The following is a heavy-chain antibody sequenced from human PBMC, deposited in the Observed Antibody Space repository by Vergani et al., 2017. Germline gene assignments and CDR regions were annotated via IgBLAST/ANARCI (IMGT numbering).Heavy chain of an antibody. CDR1: GYSITSANY. J-gene: IGHJ6*02. CDR3: ARANYYDSSGYYYGRYYYYYGMDV. D-gene: IGHD3-22*01. Sequence: QVQLQESGPGLVKPSETVSLTCTVSGYSITSANYWAWIRQSPGKGLEWIGTIHRSGSTYYNPSLKSLGTISVDTSKNQFSLKLSSVTAADTAVYYCARANYYDSSGYYYGRYYYYYGMDVWGQGTTVTVSS. CDR2: IHRSGST. V-gene: IGHV4-38-2*02.